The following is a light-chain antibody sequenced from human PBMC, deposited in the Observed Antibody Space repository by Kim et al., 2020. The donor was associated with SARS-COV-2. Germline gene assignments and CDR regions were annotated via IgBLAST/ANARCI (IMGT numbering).Light chain of an antibody. CDR3: QSYDSSLSGSWV. Sequence: VTISCTGSSSNIGAGYDVHWYQQLPGTAPKLLIYVNSNRPSGVPDRFSGSKSGTSASLAITGLQAEDEADYYCQSYDSSLSGSWVFGGGTKLTVL. J-gene: IGLJ3*02. CDR1: SSNIGAGYD. CDR2: VNS. V-gene: IGLV1-40*01.